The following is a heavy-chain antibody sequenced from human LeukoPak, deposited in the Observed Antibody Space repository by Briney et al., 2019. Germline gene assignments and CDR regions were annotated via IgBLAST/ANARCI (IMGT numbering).Heavy chain of an antibody. V-gene: IGHV1-18*01. CDR1: GYTFTSYG. CDR3: ASTTGMYYYDSSGPGV. CDR2: ISAYNGNT. Sequence: ASVKVSCKASGYTFTSYGISWVRQAPGQGLEWMGCISAYNGNTNYAQKLQGRVTMTTDTSTSTAYMELRSLRSDDTAVYYCASTTGMYYYDSSGPGVWGQGTTVTVSS. D-gene: IGHD3-22*01. J-gene: IGHJ6*02.